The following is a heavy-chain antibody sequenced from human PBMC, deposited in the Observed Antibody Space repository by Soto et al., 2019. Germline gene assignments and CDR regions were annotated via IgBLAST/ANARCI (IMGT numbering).Heavy chain of an antibody. CDR2: ISSSSSTI. J-gene: IGHJ6*02. CDR1: GFTFSSYS. V-gene: IGHV3-48*02. CDR3: ARDRRRDWNYPSFYYYGMDV. D-gene: IGHD1-7*01. Sequence: EVPLVESGGGLIQPGGSLRLSCAASGFTFSSYSMNWVRQAPGKGLEWVSYISSSSSTIYYADSVKGRFTISRDNAKNSLYLQMNSLRDEDTAVYYCARDRRRDWNYPSFYYYGMDVWGQGTTVTVSS.